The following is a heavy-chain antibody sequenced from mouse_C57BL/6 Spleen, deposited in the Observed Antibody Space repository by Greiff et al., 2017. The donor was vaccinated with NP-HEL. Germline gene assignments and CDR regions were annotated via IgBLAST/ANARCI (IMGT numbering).Heavy chain of an antibody. D-gene: IGHD2-1*01. J-gene: IGHJ2*01. CDR1: GYTFTDYY. V-gene: IGHV1-77*01. CDR2: LGPGSGST. CDR3: ARDDLGNWDY. Sequence: VQLQQSGAELVKPGASVKISCKASGYTFTDYYINWVKQRPGQGLEWIGKLGPGSGSTYYNEKFKGKATLTADKSSSTAYMQLSSLTSEDSAVYFCARDDLGNWDYWGQGTTLTVSS.